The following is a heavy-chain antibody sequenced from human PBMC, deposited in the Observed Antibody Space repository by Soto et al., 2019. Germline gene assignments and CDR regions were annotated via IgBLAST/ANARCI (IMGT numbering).Heavy chain of an antibody. D-gene: IGHD6-13*01. CDR1: GYTFTSYG. J-gene: IGHJ4*02. CDR3: ARDRRREQQLDDLDY. CDR2: ISAYNGNT. V-gene: IGHV1-18*01. Sequence: QVQLVQSGAEVKKPGASVKVSCKASGYTFTSYGISWVRQAPGQGLEWMGWISAYNGNTNYAQKLQGRVTMTTDTSXXTGYMELRSLRSDDTAVYYCARDRRREQQLDDLDYWGQGTLVTVSS.